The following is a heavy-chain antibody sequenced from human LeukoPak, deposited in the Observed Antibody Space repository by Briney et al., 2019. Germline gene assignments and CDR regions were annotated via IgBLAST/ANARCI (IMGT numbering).Heavy chain of an antibody. J-gene: IGHJ2*01. Sequence: GGSLRLSCAASGFTFSSYSMNWVRQAPGKGLEWVSHITASGTAMFYADSVRGRFAISRDNAKNSLFLQVNSLRGEDTAVYYCARASGGNPDWSFDLWGRGPLVTVSS. CDR3: ARASGGNPDWSFDL. CDR1: GFTFSSYS. V-gene: IGHV3-48*01. D-gene: IGHD4-23*01. CDR2: ITASGTAM.